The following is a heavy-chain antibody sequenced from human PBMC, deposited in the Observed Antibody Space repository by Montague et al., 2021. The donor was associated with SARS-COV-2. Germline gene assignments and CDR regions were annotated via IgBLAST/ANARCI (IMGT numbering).Heavy chain of an antibody. V-gene: IGHV4-39*01. CDR2: IYYSGST. J-gene: IGHJ5*02. CDR1: GGSISSSSYY. CDR3: ARQGDQLLLEYGFDP. D-gene: IGHD2-2*01. Sequence: SETLSLTCTVSGGSISSSSYYWGWIRQPPGKGLEWIGCIYYSGSTYYNPSLKSRVTISVDTSKNQFSLKLSSVTAADTAVYYCARQGDQLLLEYGFDPWGQGTLVTVSS.